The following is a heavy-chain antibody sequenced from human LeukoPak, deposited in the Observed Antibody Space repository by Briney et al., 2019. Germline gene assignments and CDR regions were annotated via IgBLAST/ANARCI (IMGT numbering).Heavy chain of an antibody. D-gene: IGHD6-6*01. V-gene: IGHV1-18*01. J-gene: IGHJ4*02. CDR2: RSIYNGNT. CDR3: ARGVPFPSSSSSREYYLDY. CDR1: GYDFINYG. Sequence: GASVKVSCKASGYDFINYGISWVRQAPGQGLEWMGWRSIYNGNTDYKLQGRVTMTTDTSTNTAYMEVRSLRSDDTAVYYCARGVPFPSSSSSREYYLDYWGQGTLVTVSS.